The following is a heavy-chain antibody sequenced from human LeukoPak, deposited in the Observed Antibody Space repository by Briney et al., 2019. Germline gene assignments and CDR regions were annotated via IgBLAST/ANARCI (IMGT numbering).Heavy chain of an antibody. V-gene: IGHV4-61*02. Sequence: PSETLSLTCTVSGGSISSGSYYWRWIRQPAGKGLEWIGRIYTSGSTNYNPSLKSRVTISVDTSKNQFSLKLSSVTAADTAVYYCARDSNRYNWNVRGFDPWGQGTLVTVSS. D-gene: IGHD1-1*01. CDR1: GGSISSGSYY. CDR2: IYTSGST. CDR3: ARDSNRYNWNVRGFDP. J-gene: IGHJ5*02.